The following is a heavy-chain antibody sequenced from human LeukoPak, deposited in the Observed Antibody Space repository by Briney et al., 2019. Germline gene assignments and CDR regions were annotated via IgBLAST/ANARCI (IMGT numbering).Heavy chain of an antibody. J-gene: IGHJ4*02. V-gene: IGHV3-21*01. CDR3: ARELEDYNSGGYYLGY. Sequence: GGSLRLSCAASGFTFSSYSMNWVRQAPGKGLEWVSSISTSGTYIDYADSVKGRFTISRDNAKNSLYLQLDSLRAEDTAVYYCARELEDYNSGGYYLGYWGQGTLVTVSS. D-gene: IGHD3-22*01. CDR2: ISTSGTYI. CDR1: GFTFSSYS.